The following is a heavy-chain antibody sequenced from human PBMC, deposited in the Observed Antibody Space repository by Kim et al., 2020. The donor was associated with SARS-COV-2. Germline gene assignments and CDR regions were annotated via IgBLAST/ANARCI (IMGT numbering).Heavy chain of an antibody. CDR1: GYTFTSYA. CDR2: INAGNGNT. CDR3: ARDGGLDDNLMDY. D-gene: IGHD1-1*01. Sequence: ASVKVSCKASGYTFTSYAMHWVRQAPGQRLEWMGWINAGNGNTKYSQKFQGRVTITRDTSASTAYMELSSLRSEDTAVYYCARDGGLDDNLMDYWGQGTLVTVSS. J-gene: IGHJ4*02. V-gene: IGHV1-3*01.